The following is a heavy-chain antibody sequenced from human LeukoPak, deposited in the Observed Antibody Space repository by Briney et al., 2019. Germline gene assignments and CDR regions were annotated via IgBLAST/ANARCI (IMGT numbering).Heavy chain of an antibody. V-gene: IGHV3-74*01. D-gene: IGHD1-26*01. Sequence: GGSLRLSCAASGFTFSNYWMHWVRQAPGKGLVWVSRISSDESITSYADSVKGRFTISRDNAKNTLFLQMNGLRAEDTAVYYCARLYSGSYYPWGQGTLVTVSS. CDR2: ISSDESIT. J-gene: IGHJ5*02. CDR1: GFTFSNYW. CDR3: ARLYSGSYYP.